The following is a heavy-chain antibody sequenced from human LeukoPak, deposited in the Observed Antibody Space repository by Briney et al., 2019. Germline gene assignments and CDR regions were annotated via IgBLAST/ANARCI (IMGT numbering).Heavy chain of an antibody. CDR2: ITGSGGST. CDR3: AKTYYYGSGRGYFDY. V-gene: IGHV3-23*01. Sequence: PGGSLRLSCEASGFIFSSYAMSWVRQAPGKGLEWVSCITGSGGSTYHADSVKGRFTISRDSSKNTVYLQMNSLRAEDTAVYYCAKTYYYGSGRGYFDYWGQGTLVTVSS. D-gene: IGHD3-10*01. J-gene: IGHJ4*02. CDR1: GFIFSSYA.